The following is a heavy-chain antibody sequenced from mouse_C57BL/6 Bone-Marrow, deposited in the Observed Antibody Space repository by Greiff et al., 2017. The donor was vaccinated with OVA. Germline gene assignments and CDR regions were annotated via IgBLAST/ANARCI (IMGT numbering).Heavy chain of an antibody. CDR2: IHPNSGST. CDR3: ARGGVYYSNYVGWYVDV. Sequence: QVQLQQPGAELVKPGASVKLSCKTSGYTFTSYWMHWVKQRPGQGLEWIGMIHPNSGSTNYNEKFKSKATLTVDKSASTAYMQLSSLTSEDSAVYYCARGGVYYSNYVGWYVDVWGTGTTVTVSS. D-gene: IGHD2-5*01. J-gene: IGHJ1*03. CDR1: GYTFTSYW. V-gene: IGHV1-64*01.